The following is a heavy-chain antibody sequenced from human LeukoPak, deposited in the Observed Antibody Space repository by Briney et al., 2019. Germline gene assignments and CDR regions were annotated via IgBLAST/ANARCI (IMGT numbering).Heavy chain of an antibody. V-gene: IGHV4-61*02. Sequence: PSQTLSLTCTGSGGSISSGSYYWRWIRQPAGKGLEWIGRIYTSGSTNYNPSLKSRITISVGTSKNQFSLKLSSVTAADTAVYYCARETIFGGLWWGQGTLVTVSS. CDR1: GGSISSGSYY. D-gene: IGHD3-3*01. CDR3: ARETIFGGLW. J-gene: IGHJ4*02. CDR2: IYTSGST.